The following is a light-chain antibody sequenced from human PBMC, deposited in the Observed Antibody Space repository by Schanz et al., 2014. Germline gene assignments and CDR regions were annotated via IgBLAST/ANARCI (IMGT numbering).Light chain of an antibody. J-gene: IGKJ1*01. Sequence: EIVLTQSPGTLSLSPGDRASLSCRASQTVSSSYLAWYQQKPGQAPRLLIYGASRRAPGIPDRFSGSGSGSDFTLTISRLDPEDFAVYYCQQYDSSLTWTFGQGTKVEIK. CDR3: QQYDSSLTWT. CDR2: GAS. CDR1: QTVSSSY. V-gene: IGKV3-20*01.